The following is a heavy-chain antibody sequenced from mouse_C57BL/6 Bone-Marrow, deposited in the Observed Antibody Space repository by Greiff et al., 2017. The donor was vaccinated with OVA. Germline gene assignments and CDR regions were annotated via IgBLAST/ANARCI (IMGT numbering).Heavy chain of an antibody. J-gene: IGHJ2*01. Sequence: VQLQQSGPELVKPGASVKISCKASGYTFTDYYMNWVKQSHGKSLEWIGDISPNNGGTSYNQKFKGKATLTVDKSSSTAYRERRSLTSEDSAVYYCARGGNWDEGDFDYWGQGTTLTVSS. CDR1: GYTFTDYY. CDR2: ISPNNGGT. D-gene: IGHD4-1*01. CDR3: ARGGNWDEGDFDY. V-gene: IGHV1-26*01.